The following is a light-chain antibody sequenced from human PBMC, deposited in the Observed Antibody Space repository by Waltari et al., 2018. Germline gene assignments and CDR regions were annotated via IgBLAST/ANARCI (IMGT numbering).Light chain of an antibody. CDR2: DVS. CDR1: SSDVGGYNY. Sequence: QSALTQPASVSGSPGQSITISCTGTSSDVGGYNYVSWYQQHPGKAPKLLIFDVSNRPSGVSNRCSGSKSGNTASLTISGLQAEDESDYYCCSFTSRSTWVFGGGTKVTVL. CDR3: CSFTSRSTWV. J-gene: IGLJ3*02. V-gene: IGLV2-14*01.